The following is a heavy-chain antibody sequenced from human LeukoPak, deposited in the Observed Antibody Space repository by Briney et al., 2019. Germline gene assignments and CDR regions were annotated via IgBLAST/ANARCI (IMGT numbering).Heavy chain of an antibody. CDR1: GFAFSSYG. D-gene: IGHD6-6*01. CDR3: ATDIQYSSSSKSPRY. V-gene: IGHV1-24*01. Sequence: GGSLRLSCAASGFAFSSYGMHWVRQAPGEGLEWMGGFDPEDGETIYAQKFQGRVTMTEDTSTDTAYMELSSLRSEDTAVYYCATDIQYSSSSKSPRYWGQGTLVTVSS. CDR2: FDPEDGET. J-gene: IGHJ4*02.